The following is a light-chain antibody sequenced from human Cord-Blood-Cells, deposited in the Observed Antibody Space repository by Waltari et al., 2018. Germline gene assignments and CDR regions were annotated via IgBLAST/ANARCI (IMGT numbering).Light chain of an antibody. CDR3: LQYNSDSFT. Sequence: DIQMTQSPSTLSASVGDRITITCRASQSISSWLAWYQQKPGKAPKLLIYKASSLESGVPSRFSGSGSGTEFTLTISSLQADDFATYYCLQYNSDSFTFGPGTKVDIK. CDR1: QSISSW. CDR2: KAS. V-gene: IGKV1-5*03. J-gene: IGKJ3*01.